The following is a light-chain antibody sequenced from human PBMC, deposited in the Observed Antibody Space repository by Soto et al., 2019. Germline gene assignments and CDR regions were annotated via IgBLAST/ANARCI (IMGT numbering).Light chain of an antibody. CDR1: QSLLHSNGYNY. V-gene: IGKV2-28*01. CDR3: MHALQTPYT. J-gene: IGKJ5*01. CDR2: LGS. Sequence: DIVMTQSPLSLPVTPGEPAPISCRSSQSLLHSNGYNYLDWYLQKPGQSPQLLIYLGSNRASGVPDRFSGSGSGTDFTLKISRVEAEDVGVYYCMHALQTPYTLGQGTRLENK.